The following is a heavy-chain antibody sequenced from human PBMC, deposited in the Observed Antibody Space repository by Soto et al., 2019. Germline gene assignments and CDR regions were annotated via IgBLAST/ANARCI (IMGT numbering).Heavy chain of an antibody. V-gene: IGHV3-11*05. Sequence: LSLTCSVSFDSISLYYWSWIRQAPGKGLEWVSYISSSSSYTNYADSVKGRFTISRDNAKNSLYLQMNSLRAEDTAVYYCARVWDTAMDYWGQGTLVTVSS. CDR2: ISSSSSYT. CDR1: FDSISLYY. CDR3: ARVWDTAMDY. J-gene: IGHJ4*02. D-gene: IGHD5-18*01.